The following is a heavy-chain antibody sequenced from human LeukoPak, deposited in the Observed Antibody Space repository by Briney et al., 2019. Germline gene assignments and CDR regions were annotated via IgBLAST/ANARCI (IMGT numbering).Heavy chain of an antibody. Sequence: ASVKVSCKASGYTFTRYYMHWGRQAPGQGREGRGWINPNSGGTNYARKFQGRVTMTRDTSISTAYMELSRLRSDDTAVYYCARSGGDSYGSGYYYYMDVGGKGTTVTVSS. CDR3: ARSGGDSYGSGYYYYMDV. CDR2: INPNSGGT. V-gene: IGHV1-2*02. J-gene: IGHJ6*03. D-gene: IGHD5-18*01. CDR1: GYTFTRYY.